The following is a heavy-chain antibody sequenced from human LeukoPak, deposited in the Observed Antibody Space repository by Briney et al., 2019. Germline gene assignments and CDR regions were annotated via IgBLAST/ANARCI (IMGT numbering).Heavy chain of an antibody. J-gene: IGHJ4*02. CDR1: GGSISSYY. CDR3: ARVRGSYQYYFDY. V-gene: IGHV4-59*01. CDR2: IYYSGST. D-gene: IGHD1-26*01. Sequence: SETLSLTCTVSGGSISSYYWSWIRQPPGKGLEWIGYIYYSGSTNYNPSLMSRVTISVDTYKNQFSLKLSSVTAADTAVYYCARVRGSYQYYFDYWGQGTPVTVSS.